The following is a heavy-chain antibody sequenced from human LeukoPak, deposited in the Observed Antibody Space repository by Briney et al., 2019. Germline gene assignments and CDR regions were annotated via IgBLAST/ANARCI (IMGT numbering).Heavy chain of an antibody. Sequence: GGSLRLSCAASGFTSGTSWMSWVRQAPGKGLEWVANINQDGSAQYYVDSVKGRFTISRDNAKNSLYLQMNSLRAEDTAVYYCARDLYYDILTGYFDYWGQGTLVTVSS. V-gene: IGHV3-7*01. CDR3: ARDLYYDILTGYFDY. J-gene: IGHJ4*02. CDR1: GFTSGTSW. D-gene: IGHD3-9*01. CDR2: INQDGSAQ.